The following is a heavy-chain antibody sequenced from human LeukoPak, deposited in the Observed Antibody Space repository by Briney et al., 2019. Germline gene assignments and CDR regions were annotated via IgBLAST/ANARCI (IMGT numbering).Heavy chain of an antibody. CDR3: ARGRGGGKPTFGGGTRSSFFDS. J-gene: IGHJ4*02. CDR2: IDFTGSA. CDR1: GGSMNSYY. Sequence: PSETLSLICTVSGGSMNSYYWTWIRQPPGKGLEYIGYIDFTGSANSRPSLENRITISADTSRSQFSLTMTSVTAADTAVYYCARGRGGGKPTFGGGTRSSFFDSWGQGTLVVVSS. D-gene: IGHD3-16*01. V-gene: IGHV4-59*13.